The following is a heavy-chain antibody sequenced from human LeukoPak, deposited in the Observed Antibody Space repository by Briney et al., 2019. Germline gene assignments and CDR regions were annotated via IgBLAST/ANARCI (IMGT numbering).Heavy chain of an antibody. CDR3: ARDFKGQWLAAYYIDY. J-gene: IGHJ4*02. D-gene: IGHD6-19*01. V-gene: IGHV3-21*01. CDR1: GFTFSSYS. CDR2: ISSSSSYI. Sequence: GGSLRLSCAASGFTFSSYSMNWVRQAPGKGLEWVSSISSSSSYIYYADSVKGRFTISRDNAKNSLYLQMNSLRAEDTAVYYWARDFKGQWLAAYYIDYWSQATLVTVSS.